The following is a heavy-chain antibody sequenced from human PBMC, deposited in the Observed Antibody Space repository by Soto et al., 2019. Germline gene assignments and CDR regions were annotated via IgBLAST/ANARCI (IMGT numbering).Heavy chain of an antibody. V-gene: IGHV4-59*01. CDR3: ARSHSFDGSIYHYYFDF. CDR1: GGSISTYY. D-gene: IGHD3-10*01. CDR2: IYASGAT. Sequence: SETLSLTCTVSGGSISTYYWSWIRQPPGGTLEWIGYIYASGATTYNPSLESRVTMSVDMPNNEFSLELASLTAADTAVYYCARSHSFDGSIYHYYFDFWGQGTLVTVSS. J-gene: IGHJ4*02.